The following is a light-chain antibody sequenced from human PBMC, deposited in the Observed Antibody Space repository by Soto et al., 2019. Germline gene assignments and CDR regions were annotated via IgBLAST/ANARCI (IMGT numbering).Light chain of an antibody. Sequence: DIQMTQSPSTLSASAGDRVAITCRASQSISGWLAWYQQRPGKAPKLLIHKASTLESGVPSRFSGSGSGTDFTLTIDSPQPDDFATYSCQQYHAYPYTFGQGTKLEIK. J-gene: IGKJ2*01. V-gene: IGKV1-5*03. CDR2: KAS. CDR1: QSISGW. CDR3: QQYHAYPYT.